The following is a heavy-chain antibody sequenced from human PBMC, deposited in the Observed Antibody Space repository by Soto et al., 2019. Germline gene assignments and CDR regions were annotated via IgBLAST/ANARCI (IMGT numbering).Heavy chain of an antibody. CDR3: ARGRYSGYDPPSNYGMDV. V-gene: IGHV1-69*13. Sequence: SVKVSCKASGGTFSSYAISWVRQAPGQGLEWMGGIIPIFGTANYAQKFQGRVTITADESTSTAYMELSSLRSEDTAVYYCARGRYSGYDPPSNYGMDVWGQGTTVTVSS. J-gene: IGHJ6*02. CDR2: IIPIFGTA. CDR1: GGTFSSYA. D-gene: IGHD5-12*01.